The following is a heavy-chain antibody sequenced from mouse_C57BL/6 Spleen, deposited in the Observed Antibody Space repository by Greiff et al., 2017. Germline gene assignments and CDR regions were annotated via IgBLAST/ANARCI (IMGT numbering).Heavy chain of an antibody. V-gene: IGHV5-12*01. D-gene: IGHD2-5*01. CDR1: GFTFSDYY. Sequence: EVMLVESGGGLVQPGGSLKLSCAASGFTFSDYYMYWVSQTPEKRLEWVAYISNGGGSTYYPDTVKGRFTISRDNAKNTLYLQMSRLKSEDTAMYYCARQRDSNYFDYWGQGTTLTVSS. CDR2: ISNGGGST. CDR3: ARQRDSNYFDY. J-gene: IGHJ2*01.